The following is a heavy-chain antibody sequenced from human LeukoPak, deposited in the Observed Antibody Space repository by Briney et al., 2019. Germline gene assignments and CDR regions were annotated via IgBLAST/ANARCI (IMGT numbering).Heavy chain of an antibody. V-gene: IGHV3-9*01. CDR2: ISWNSGSI. J-gene: IGHJ3*02. CDR3: AKDIATVTDQYDAFDI. Sequence: PGGSLRLSCAASGFTFSSYWMHWVRQAPGKGLEWVSGISWNSGSIGYADSVKGRFTISRDNAKNSLYLQMNSLRAEDTALYYCAKDIATVTDQYDAFDIWGQGTMVTVSS. CDR1: GFTFSSYW. D-gene: IGHD4-17*01.